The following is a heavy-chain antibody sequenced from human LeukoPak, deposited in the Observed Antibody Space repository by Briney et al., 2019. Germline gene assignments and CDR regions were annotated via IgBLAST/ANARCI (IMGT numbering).Heavy chain of an antibody. CDR3: ARDFIAARPKNYFDY. Sequence: SETLSLTCTVSGGSISSYYWSWIRQPAGKGLEWIGRIYTSGSTNYNPSLKSRVTMSVDTSKNQFSLELSSVTAADTAVYYCARDFIAARPKNYFDYWVQGTLVTVSS. CDR2: IYTSGST. J-gene: IGHJ4*02. D-gene: IGHD6-6*01. CDR1: GGSISSYY. V-gene: IGHV4-4*07.